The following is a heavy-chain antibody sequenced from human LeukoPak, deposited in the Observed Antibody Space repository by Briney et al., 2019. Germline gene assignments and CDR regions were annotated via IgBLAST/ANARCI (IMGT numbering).Heavy chain of an antibody. J-gene: IGHJ6*02. Sequence: SETLSLTCTVSGGSISSSYYYWSWIRQPPGKGLEWIGYIYYSGSTYYNPSLKSRVTISVDTSKNQFSLKLSSVTAADTAVYYCAREIVVVPAAASYYYYYGMDVWGQGTTVTVSS. V-gene: IGHV4-30-4*01. CDR1: GGSISSSYYY. D-gene: IGHD2-2*01. CDR2: IYYSGST. CDR3: AREIVVVPAAASYYYYYGMDV.